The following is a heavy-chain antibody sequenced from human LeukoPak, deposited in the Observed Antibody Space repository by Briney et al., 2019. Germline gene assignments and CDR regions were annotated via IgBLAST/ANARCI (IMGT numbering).Heavy chain of an antibody. Sequence: ASVKVSCKASGYTFTGYYMHWVRQAPGQGLEWMGWINPNSGGTNYAQKFQGWVTMTRDTSISTAYMELRSLRSDDTAVYYCARNYYYYYMDVWGKGTTVTVSS. CDR2: INPNSGGT. V-gene: IGHV1-2*04. J-gene: IGHJ6*03. CDR3: ARNYYYYYMDV. CDR1: GYTFTGYY.